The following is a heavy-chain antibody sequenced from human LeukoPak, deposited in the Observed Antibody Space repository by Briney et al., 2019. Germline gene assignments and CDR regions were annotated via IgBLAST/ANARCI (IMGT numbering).Heavy chain of an antibody. D-gene: IGHD5-18*01. Sequence: GGSLRLSCAASGFTFDDYAMHWVRQAPGKGLEWVSGISWNSGSIGYADSVKGRFTISRDNAKNSLYLQMNSSRAEDTALYYCAKTDVDTAMGEPYYFDYWGQGTLVTVSS. J-gene: IGHJ4*02. CDR1: GFTFDDYA. CDR2: ISWNSGSI. CDR3: AKTDVDTAMGEPYYFDY. V-gene: IGHV3-9*01.